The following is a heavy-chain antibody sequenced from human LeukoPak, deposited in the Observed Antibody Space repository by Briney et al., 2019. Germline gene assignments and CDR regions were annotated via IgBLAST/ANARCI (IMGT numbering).Heavy chain of an antibody. Sequence: PGGSLRLSCAASGFTFDDYAMHWVRQAPGKGLEWVSLISGDGGNTYYADSVKGRFTISRDNSKNSLYLQMNSLRTEDTALYYCAKVPCGGDCYPEEYYFDYWGQGTLVTVSS. V-gene: IGHV3-43*02. CDR2: ISGDGGNT. D-gene: IGHD2-21*02. CDR3: AKVPCGGDCYPEEYYFDY. CDR1: GFTFDDYA. J-gene: IGHJ4*02.